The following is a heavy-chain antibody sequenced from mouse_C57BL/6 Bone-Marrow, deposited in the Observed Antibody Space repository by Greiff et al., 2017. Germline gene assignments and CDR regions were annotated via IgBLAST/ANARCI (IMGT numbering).Heavy chain of an antibody. D-gene: IGHD1-1*01. Sequence: QVQLQQPGAELVKPGASVKMSCKASGYTFTSYWITWVKQRPGQGLEWIGDIYPGSGSTNYNEKFKSKATLTVDTSSSTAYMHLSSLTSEDSAVYYCARDYYGSSYLYHFDYWGQGTTLTVSS. J-gene: IGHJ2*01. V-gene: IGHV1-55*01. CDR3: ARDYYGSSYLYHFDY. CDR1: GYTFTSYW. CDR2: IYPGSGST.